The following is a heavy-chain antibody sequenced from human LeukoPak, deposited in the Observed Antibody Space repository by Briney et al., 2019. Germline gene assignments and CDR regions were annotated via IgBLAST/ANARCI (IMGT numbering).Heavy chain of an antibody. CDR2: IYTSGST. CDR1: GGSISSYY. V-gene: IGHV4-4*07. CDR3: AREVVVPAAIRGLGYYYYYMDV. J-gene: IGHJ6*03. D-gene: IGHD2-2*02. Sequence: SETLSLTCTVSGGSISSYYWSWIRQPAGKGLEWIGRIYTSGSTNYNPSLKSRVTMSVDTSKNQFSLKLSSVTAADTAVYYCAREVVVPAAIRGLGYYYYYMDVWAKGPRSPSP.